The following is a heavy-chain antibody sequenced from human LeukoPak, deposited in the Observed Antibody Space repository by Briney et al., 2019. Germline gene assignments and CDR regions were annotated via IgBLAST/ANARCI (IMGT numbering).Heavy chain of an antibody. J-gene: IGHJ3*02. Sequence: ASVRVSCTASGYTFTGYYMHWVRQAPGQGLEWMGWINPNSGGTNYAQTFQGRVTMTRDTSISTAYMELSRLRSDDTAVYYCARDIVVVVAATANAFDIWGQGTMVTVSS. D-gene: IGHD2-15*01. V-gene: IGHV1-2*02. CDR1: GYTFTGYY. CDR2: INPNSGGT. CDR3: ARDIVVVVAATANAFDI.